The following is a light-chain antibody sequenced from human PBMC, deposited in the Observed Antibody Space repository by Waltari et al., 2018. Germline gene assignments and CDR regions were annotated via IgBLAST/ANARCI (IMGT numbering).Light chain of an antibody. CDR2: DTS. J-gene: IGKJ4*01. CDR1: QTVDTY. CDR3: QQRRRWPLT. V-gene: IGKV3-11*01. Sequence: EIVLTQSPATLCSSPGERATLSCRASQTVDTYLAWYQQRPGQAPRLLIYDTSNRATGIPDRFSGSGSETDFTLTISSLEPEDFAVYYCQQRRRWPLTFGGGSKVEI.